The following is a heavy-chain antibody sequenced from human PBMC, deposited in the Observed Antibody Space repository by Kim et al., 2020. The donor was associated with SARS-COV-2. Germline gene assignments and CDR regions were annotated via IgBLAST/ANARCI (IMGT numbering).Heavy chain of an antibody. D-gene: IGHD2-15*01. V-gene: IGHV3-74*01. CDR1: GFTFSSYW. CDR3: ARTGDKPYYYGMDV. Sequence: GGSLRLSCAASGFTFSSYWMHWVRQAPGKGLVWVSRINSDGSSTSYADSVKGRFTISRDNAKNTLYLQMNSLRAEDTAVYYCARTGDKPYYYGMDVWGQGTTVTVSS. CDR2: INSDGSST. J-gene: IGHJ6*02.